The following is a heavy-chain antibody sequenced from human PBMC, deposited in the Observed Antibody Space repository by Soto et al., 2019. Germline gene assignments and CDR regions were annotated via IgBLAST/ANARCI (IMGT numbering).Heavy chain of an antibody. J-gene: IGHJ4*02. CDR2: MNPNSGNT. D-gene: IGHD3-22*01. Sequence: ASVKVSCKASGYTFTSYDINWVRQATGQGLEWMGWMNPNSGNTGYAQKFQGRVSMTRDASMSTAYLQLSSLKSEDTAVYYCARVSSYYYDSSGYYFDYWGQGTLVTVSS. V-gene: IGHV1-8*01. CDR1: GYTFTSYD. CDR3: ARVSSYYYDSSGYYFDY.